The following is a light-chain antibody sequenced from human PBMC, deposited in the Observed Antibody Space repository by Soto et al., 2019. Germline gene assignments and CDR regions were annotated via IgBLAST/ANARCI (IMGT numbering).Light chain of an antibody. V-gene: IGLV4-69*01. J-gene: IGLJ2*01. CDR2: LNSDGSH. CDR1: SGHSSYA. Sequence: QSVLTQSPSASASLGASVKLTCTLSSGHSSYAIAWHQQQPEKGPRYLMKLNSDGSHSKGDGIPDRCSGSRSGAERYLTIASLQSEDEADYYGQTWGTGISVVFGGGTKVTVL. CDR3: QTWGTGISVV.